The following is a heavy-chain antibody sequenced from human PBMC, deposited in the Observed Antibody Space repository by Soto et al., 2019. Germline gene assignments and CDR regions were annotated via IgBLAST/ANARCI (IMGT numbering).Heavy chain of an antibody. Sequence: EVQLVESGGGLVRPGGSLRLSCVVSGLTFSTYSMNWVRQTPGKGLEWVSSISRTSSYMYYRDSVKGRFTISRDNAKNSLYLQMNGLRVEDTAVYYCVSDQKREHFETSGPNWFATWGQGTLVTVSS. D-gene: IGHD6-19*01. CDR2: ISRTSSYM. J-gene: IGHJ5*02. V-gene: IGHV3-21*06. CDR1: GLTFSTYS. CDR3: VSDQKREHFETSGPNWFAT.